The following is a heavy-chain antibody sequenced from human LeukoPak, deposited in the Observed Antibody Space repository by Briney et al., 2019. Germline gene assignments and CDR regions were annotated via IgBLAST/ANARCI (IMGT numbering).Heavy chain of an antibody. CDR3: AKDRVSVYYYDSSGYYYFDY. CDR2: ISGSGGST. J-gene: IGHJ4*02. D-gene: IGHD3-22*01. CDR1: GFTFSSYA. Sequence: GGSLRLSCAASGFTFSSYAMSWARQAPGKGLEWVSAISGSGGSTYYADSVKGRFTISRDNSKNTLYLQMNSLRAEDTAVYYCAKDRVSVYYYDSSGYYYFDYWGPGTLVTVSS. V-gene: IGHV3-23*01.